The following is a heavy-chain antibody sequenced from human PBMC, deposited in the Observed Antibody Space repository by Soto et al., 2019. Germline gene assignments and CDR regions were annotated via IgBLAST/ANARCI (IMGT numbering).Heavy chain of an antibody. Sequence: QVQLVQSGAEVKKPGSSVKVSCKASGGTCSSYAISWVRQAPGQGLEWMGGIIPIFGTANYAQKFQGRVTITADESTSTAYMELSSLRSADTAVYYCARTNTAMVTGWFDPWGQGTLVTVSS. J-gene: IGHJ5*02. D-gene: IGHD5-18*01. CDR3: ARTNTAMVTGWFDP. CDR2: IIPIFGTA. V-gene: IGHV1-69*12. CDR1: GGTCSSYA.